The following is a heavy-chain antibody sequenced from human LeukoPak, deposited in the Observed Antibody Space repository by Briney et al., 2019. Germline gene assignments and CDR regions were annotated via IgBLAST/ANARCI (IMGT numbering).Heavy chain of an antibody. J-gene: IGHJ5*02. V-gene: IGHV4-59*01. D-gene: IGHD2-15*01. Sequence: SETLSLTCTVSGGSISSYYWSWIRQPPGKGLEWIGYIYHSGSTNYNPSLKSRVTISVATSKNQFSLKLSSVTAADTAVYYCARVGGDCSGGSCYSNWFDPWGQGTLVTVSS. CDR1: GGSISSYY. CDR3: ARVGGDCSGGSCYSNWFDP. CDR2: IYHSGST.